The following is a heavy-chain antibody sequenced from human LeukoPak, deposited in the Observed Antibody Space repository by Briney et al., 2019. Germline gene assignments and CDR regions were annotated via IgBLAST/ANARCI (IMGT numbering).Heavy chain of an antibody. D-gene: IGHD4-17*01. CDR1: GFTFSSYA. Sequence: GGSLRLSCVASGFTFSSYAMTWVRQAPGKGLEWVSSISISGGSTYYADSVKGRFTISRDNSKNTLYLQMNSLRAEDTAVYYCARAGDYGDYFDYWGQGTLVTVSS. J-gene: IGHJ4*02. CDR3: ARAGDYGDYFDY. V-gene: IGHV3-23*01. CDR2: ISISGGST.